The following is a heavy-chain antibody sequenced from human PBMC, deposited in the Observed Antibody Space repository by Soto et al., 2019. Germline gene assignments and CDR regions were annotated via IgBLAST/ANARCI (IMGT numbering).Heavy chain of an antibody. V-gene: IGHV4-31*03. CDR3: ARGLSVTLFDN. Sequence: QVQLQESGPGLVKPSQTLSLTCTVSGGSISTGGYYWTWIRQHPGKGLEWIGYLYYSGSTYYNPSLKSRVTISVDTSKNQFSLKLSSVTAADTAVYYCARGLSVTLFDNWGQGTQVTVSS. D-gene: IGHD4-17*01. CDR2: LYYSGST. J-gene: IGHJ4*02. CDR1: GGSISTGGYY.